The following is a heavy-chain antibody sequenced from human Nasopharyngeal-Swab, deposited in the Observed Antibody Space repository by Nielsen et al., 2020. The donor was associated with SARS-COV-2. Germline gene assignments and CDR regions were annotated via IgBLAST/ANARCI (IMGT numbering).Heavy chain of an antibody. CDR2: IYPGDSSI. D-gene: IGHD2-21*02. CDR3: ARRGDCNGNPCYSDY. Sequence: GESPKISCKASGYSFTNYWIGWVRQMPGTGLEWMGLIYPGDSSIRYIPSFQGQVTISVDKSISTTYLQWSNLKASDAATYYCARRGDCNGNPCYSDYWGQGTLVTVSS. V-gene: IGHV5-51*01. CDR1: GYSFTNYW. J-gene: IGHJ4*02.